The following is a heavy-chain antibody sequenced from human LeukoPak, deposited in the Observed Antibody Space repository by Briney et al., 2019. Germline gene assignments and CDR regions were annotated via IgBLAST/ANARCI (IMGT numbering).Heavy chain of an antibody. CDR2: ISAYNGNT. CDR1: GYTFTSCG. CDR3: ARVPGPVRGLRYFDWLSSYYFDY. Sequence: ASVKVSCKASGYTFTSCGISWVRQAPGQGLEWMGWISAYNGNTNYAQKLQGRVTMTTDTSTSTAYMELRSLRSDDTAVYYCARVPGPVRGLRYFDWLSSYYFDYWGQGTLVTVSS. D-gene: IGHD3-9*01. V-gene: IGHV1-18*01. J-gene: IGHJ4*02.